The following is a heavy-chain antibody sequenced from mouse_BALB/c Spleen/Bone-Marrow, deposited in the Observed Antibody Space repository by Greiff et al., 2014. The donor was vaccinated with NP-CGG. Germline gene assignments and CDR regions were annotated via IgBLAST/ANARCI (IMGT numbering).Heavy chain of an antibody. V-gene: IGHV1S81*02. CDR1: GYTFTSYW. J-gene: IGHJ2*01. D-gene: IGHD1-1*01. CDR2: INPSNGGA. CDR3: ATSYYYAGSRGNS. Sequence: QVQLKESGAELVKPGASVKLSCQASGYTFTSYWMHWVKLRPGQGFEWIGEINPSNGGANYNERFKRKATLTVDKSSSTAYMQLSSLTSEDSAVYYCATSYYYAGSRGNSWGQGTTLTVSS.